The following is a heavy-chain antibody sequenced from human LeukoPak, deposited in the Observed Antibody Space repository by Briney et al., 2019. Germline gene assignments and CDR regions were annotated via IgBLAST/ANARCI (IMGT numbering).Heavy chain of an antibody. Sequence: SETLSLTCTVSGGSISSSSYYWGWIRQPPGKGLEWIGSIYYSGSTYYNPSLKSRVTISVDTSKNQFSLKLSSVTAADTAVYYCARLTPYYYYYMGVWGKGTTVTVSS. J-gene: IGHJ6*03. CDR3: ARLTPYYYYYMGV. D-gene: IGHD4-23*01. CDR1: GGSISSSSYY. CDR2: IYYSGST. V-gene: IGHV4-39*01.